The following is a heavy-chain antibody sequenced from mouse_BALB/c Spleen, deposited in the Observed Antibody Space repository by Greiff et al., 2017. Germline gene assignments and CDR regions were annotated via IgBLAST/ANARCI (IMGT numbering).Heavy chain of an antibody. CDR3: ARGYGNYPYYAMDY. J-gene: IGHJ4*01. CDR2: INPYNDGT. CDR1: GYTFTSYV. Sequence: VQLKQSGPELVKPGASVKMSCKASGYTFTSYVMHWVKQKPGQGLEWIGYINPYNDGTKYNEKFKGKATLTSDKSSSTAYMELSSLTSEDSAVYYCARGYGNYPYYAMDYWGQGTSVTVSS. V-gene: IGHV1-14*01. D-gene: IGHD2-10*02.